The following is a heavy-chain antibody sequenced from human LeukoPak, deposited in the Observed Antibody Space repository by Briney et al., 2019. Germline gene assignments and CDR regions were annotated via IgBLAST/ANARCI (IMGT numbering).Heavy chain of an antibody. CDR1: GYTFIRYY. D-gene: IGHD3/OR15-3a*01. V-gene: IGHV1-46*01. CDR3: ARWTTTYLDY. CDR2: VNPSGDST. Sequence: ASVKVSCKASGYTFIRYYIHWVRQAPGQGLEWMGIVNPSGDSTNYAQKFQGRDTMTRDTSTSTVYMELSSLRSEDTAVYYCARWTTTYLDYWGQGTLVTVSS. J-gene: IGHJ4*02.